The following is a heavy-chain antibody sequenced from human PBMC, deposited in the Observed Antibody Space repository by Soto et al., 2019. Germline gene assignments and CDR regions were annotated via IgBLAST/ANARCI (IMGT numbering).Heavy chain of an antibody. CDR1: GGTFSSYA. D-gene: IGHD3-22*01. J-gene: IGHJ4*02. Sequence: SVKVSCKGSGGTFSSYAISWVRQAPGQGLEWMGGIIPIFGTANYAQKFQGRVTITADESTSTAYMELSSLRSEDTAVYYCAREFAEYYYDSSGYYVYWGQGTLVTVSS. CDR2: IIPIFGTA. CDR3: AREFAEYYYDSSGYYVY. V-gene: IGHV1-69*13.